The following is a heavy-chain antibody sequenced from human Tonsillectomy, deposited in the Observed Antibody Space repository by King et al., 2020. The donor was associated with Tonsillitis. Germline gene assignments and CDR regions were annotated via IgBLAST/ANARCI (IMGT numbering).Heavy chain of an antibody. CDR2: INHSGST. J-gene: IGHJ6*03. V-gene: IGHV4-34*01. CDR3: ARGEGVAATDYYYYMDV. D-gene: IGHD2-15*01. CDR1: GGSFSDYY. Sequence: VQLQQWGAGLLKPSETLSLTCAVYGGSFSDYYWIWIRQPPGMGLEWIGEINHSGSTNYTPSLKSRVTILVETTKNQFSLKLSSVTAADTAVYYCARGEGVAATDYYYYMDVWGKGTTVAVSS.